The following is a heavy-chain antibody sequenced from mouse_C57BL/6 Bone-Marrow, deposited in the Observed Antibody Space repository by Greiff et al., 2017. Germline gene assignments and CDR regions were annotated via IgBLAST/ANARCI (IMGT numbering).Heavy chain of an antibody. D-gene: IGHD1-1*01. CDR2: ISAGGSYT. V-gene: IGHV5-4*01. CDR1: GFTFSSYA. J-gene: IGHJ4*01. CDR3: ARDRRDYDGSSPYAMDY. Sequence: EVQGVQSGGGLVKPGGSLKLSCAASGFTFSSYAMSWVRQTPEKRLEWVATISAGGSYTNYPDNVKGRFTISRDKAKNNLYLQMSHLKSEDTAMYYCARDRRDYDGSSPYAMDYWGQGTSVTVSS.